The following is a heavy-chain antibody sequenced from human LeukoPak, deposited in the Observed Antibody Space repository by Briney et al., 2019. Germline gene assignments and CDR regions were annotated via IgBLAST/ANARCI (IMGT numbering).Heavy chain of an antibody. V-gene: IGHV4-59*01. J-gene: IGHJ4*02. CDR1: GGSISSYY. CDR2: IYYSGST. CDR3: ARGVGYCSGGSCYLDY. D-gene: IGHD2-15*01. Sequence: SETLSLTCTASGGSISSYYWSWIRQPPGKGLEWIGYIYYSGSTNYNPSLKSRVTISVDTSKNQFSLKLSSVTAADTAVYYCARGVGYCSGGSCYLDYWGQGTLVTVSS.